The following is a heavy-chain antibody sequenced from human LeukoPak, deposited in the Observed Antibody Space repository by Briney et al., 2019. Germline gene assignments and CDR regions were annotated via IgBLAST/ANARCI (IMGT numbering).Heavy chain of an antibody. D-gene: IGHD3-9*01. J-gene: IGHJ4*02. CDR2: MNPNSGNT. Sequence: ASVKVSCKASGYTFTSYDINWVRQATGQGLEWMGWMNPNSGNTGYAQKFQGRVTMTRNTSISTAYMELSSPRSEDTAAYYCATRRGFDWYSYWGQGTLVTVSS. CDR1: GYTFTSYD. V-gene: IGHV1-8*01. CDR3: ATRRGFDWYSY.